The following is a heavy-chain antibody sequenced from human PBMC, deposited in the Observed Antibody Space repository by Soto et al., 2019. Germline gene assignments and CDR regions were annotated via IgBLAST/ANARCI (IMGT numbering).Heavy chain of an antibody. V-gene: IGHV3-15*07. CDR2: IKSKTDGGTT. CDR3: TTDPHYYDSSGYYPYFDY. D-gene: IGHD3-22*01. J-gene: IGHJ4*02. CDR1: GFTFSNAW. Sequence: PGGSLRLSCAASGFTFSNAWMNWVRQAPGKGLEWVGRIKSKTDGGTTDYAAPVKGRFTISRDDSKNTLYLQMNSLKTEDTAVYYCTTDPHYYDSSGYYPYFDYWGQGTLVTVSS.